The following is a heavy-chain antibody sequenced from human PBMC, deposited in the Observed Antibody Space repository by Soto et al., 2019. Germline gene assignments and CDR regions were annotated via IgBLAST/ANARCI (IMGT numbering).Heavy chain of an antibody. Sequence: VAVISYDGSNKYYADSVKGRFTISRDNSKNTLYLQMNSLRAEDTAVYYCAKDRSGATALNFDYWGQGTLVTVSS. CDR3: AKDRSGATALNFDY. CDR2: ISYDGSNK. D-gene: IGHD6-25*01. J-gene: IGHJ4*02. V-gene: IGHV3-30*18.